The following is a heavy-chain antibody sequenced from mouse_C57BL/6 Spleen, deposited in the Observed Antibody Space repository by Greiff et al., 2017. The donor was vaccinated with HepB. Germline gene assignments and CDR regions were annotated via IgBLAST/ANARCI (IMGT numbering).Heavy chain of an antibody. D-gene: IGHD2-4*01. V-gene: IGHV1-82*01. CDR1: GYAFSSSW. Sequence: VQLQQSGPELVKPGASVKISCKASGYAFSSSWMNWVKQRPGKGLEWIGRIYPGDGDTNYNGKFKGKATLTADKSSSTAYMQLSSLTSEDSAVYFCASHYDYDGFAYWGQGTLVTVSA. CDR2: IYPGDGDT. CDR3: ASHYDYDGFAY. J-gene: IGHJ3*01.